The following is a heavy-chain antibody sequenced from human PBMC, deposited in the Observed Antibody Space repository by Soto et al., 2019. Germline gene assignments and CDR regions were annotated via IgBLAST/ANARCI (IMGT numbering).Heavy chain of an antibody. CDR2: ISGNGARA. J-gene: IGHJ4*02. D-gene: IGHD6-6*01. Sequence: GGSLRLSCAASGFTFDNYVMTWVRQAPGKGLEWVAGISGNGARAYYGDSVKGRFIVSRDNSKNTQYLQMNSLRVEDTALYYCAQRFDDSSTWSFDHWGLGTLVTVSS. CDR1: GFTFDNYV. V-gene: IGHV3-23*01. CDR3: AQRFDDSSTWSFDH.